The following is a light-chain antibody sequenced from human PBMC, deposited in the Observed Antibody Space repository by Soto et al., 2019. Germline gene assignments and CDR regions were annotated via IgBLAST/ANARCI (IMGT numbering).Light chain of an antibody. CDR1: QSIRND. CDR2: AAS. V-gene: IGKV1-17*01. CDR3: LQHNSYPLT. Sequence: DIQMTQSPSSLSASVGDRVTITCRASQSIRNDLAWYQQKPGKAPKRLIYAASSLQSGVPSRFSGSGFGTEFTLTISSLQPEDFASYYCLQHNSYPLTFGGGTKVDIK. J-gene: IGKJ4*01.